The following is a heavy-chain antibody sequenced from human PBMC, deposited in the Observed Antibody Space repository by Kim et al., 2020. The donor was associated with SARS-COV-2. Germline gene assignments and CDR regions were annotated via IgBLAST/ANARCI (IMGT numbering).Heavy chain of an antibody. CDR2: ISYDGSNK. CDR1: GFTFSSYG. Sequence: GGSLRLSCAASGFTFSSYGMHWVRQAPGKGLEWVAVISYDGSNKYYADSVKGRFTISRDNSKNTLYLQMNSLRAEDTAVYYCAKAGGITEVTIFGVVNYYGMDVWGQGTTVTVSS. D-gene: IGHD3-3*01. J-gene: IGHJ6*02. V-gene: IGHV3-30*18. CDR3: AKAGGITEVTIFGVVNYYGMDV.